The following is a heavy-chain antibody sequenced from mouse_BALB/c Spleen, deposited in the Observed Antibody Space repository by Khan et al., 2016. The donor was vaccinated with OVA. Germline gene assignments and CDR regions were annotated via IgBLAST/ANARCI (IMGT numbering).Heavy chain of an antibody. Sequence: QVQLKESGAELVRPGASVKLSCKTSGYIITSYYIHWVKQRSGQGLEWIARIYPGTDNSYYNPKFKDKATLTADKSSNTAYLQLSSLKSEDSDVYFSAREDAVYHFDHWGQGTTLTVSS. V-gene: IGHV1-76*01. CDR2: IYPGTDNS. CDR1: GYIITSYY. CDR3: AREDAVYHFDH. J-gene: IGHJ2*01. D-gene: IGHD3-3*01.